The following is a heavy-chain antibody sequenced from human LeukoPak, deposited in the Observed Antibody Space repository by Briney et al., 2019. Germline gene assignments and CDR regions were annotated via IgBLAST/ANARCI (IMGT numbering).Heavy chain of an antibody. D-gene: IGHD2-2*03. J-gene: IGHJ4*02. CDR1: GFSLSNYW. CDR3: TRSLDR. CDR2: IKQDGSEK. Sequence: GGSLRLSCAASGFSLSNYWMDWVRQALGKGLEWVANIKQDGSEKNCLDSVKGRFTISRDNAQNSLYLQMNSLRVEDTAVYYCTRSLDRWGQGTLVTVSS. V-gene: IGHV3-7*01.